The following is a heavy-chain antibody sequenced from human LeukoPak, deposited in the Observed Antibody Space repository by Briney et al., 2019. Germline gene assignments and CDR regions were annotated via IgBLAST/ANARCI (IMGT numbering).Heavy chain of an antibody. CDR2: AYYRGST. CDR1: NGSIDGFY. Sequence: SETLSLTCTVSNGSIDGFYWSWIRQPPGKGLEWLGYAYYRGSTQHNPSLKTRATMSLDTSKKQFSLRLTSVTAADMAVYFCARGLASLKFGLSFFDFWGQGTLVAVSS. J-gene: IGHJ4*02. V-gene: IGHV4-59*01. CDR3: ARGLASLKFGLSFFDF. D-gene: IGHD3-16*01.